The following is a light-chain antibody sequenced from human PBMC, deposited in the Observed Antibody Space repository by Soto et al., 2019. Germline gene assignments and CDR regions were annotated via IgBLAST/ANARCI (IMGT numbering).Light chain of an antibody. V-gene: IGKV3-11*01. CDR2: DAS. CDR1: QSVSSY. J-gene: IGKJ5*01. CDR3: QQRSNWPPIT. Sequence: IVLTQSPATLSLSPWERATISCRASQSVSSYLAWYQQKPGQAPRLLIYDASNRATGIPARFSGSGSGTDFTLTISSLEPEDFAVYYCQQRSNWPPITFGQGTRLEIK.